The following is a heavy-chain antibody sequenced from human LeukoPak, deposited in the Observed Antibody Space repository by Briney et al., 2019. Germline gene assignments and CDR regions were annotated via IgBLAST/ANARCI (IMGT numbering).Heavy chain of an antibody. Sequence: PGRALRLSSAASAFTSSSYGMHWVRQAPGRGLEWVAAIWYDGSNKYYADSVKSRFTISRDTSKNTLYLQMNSLRAEDTAVYYCARGGIVGADYYYHYGMDIWGQGTTVTVSS. D-gene: IGHD1-26*01. CDR3: ARGGIVGADYYYHYGMDI. J-gene: IGHJ6*02. CDR2: IWYDGSNK. V-gene: IGHV3-33*01. CDR1: AFTSSSYG.